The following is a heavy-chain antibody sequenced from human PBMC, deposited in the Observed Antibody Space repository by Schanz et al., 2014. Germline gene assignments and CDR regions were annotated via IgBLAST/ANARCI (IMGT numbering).Heavy chain of an antibody. CDR1: GFTFSDSF. CDR2: LSSSGNII. CDR3: AAHETLSTTACYPS. Sequence: PGGSLRLSCSASGFTFSDSFMSWIRQTPGQGLEWLSYLSSSGNIIHYADSVKGRFTISRDNAKNSLYLQMTGLRAEDTAVYYCAAHETLSTTACYPSWGQGTLVAVSS. V-gene: IGHV3-11*01. J-gene: IGHJ4*02. D-gene: IGHD2-2*01.